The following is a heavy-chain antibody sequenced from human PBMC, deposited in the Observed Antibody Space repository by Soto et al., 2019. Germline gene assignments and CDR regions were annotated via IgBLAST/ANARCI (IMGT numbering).Heavy chain of an antibody. CDR1: GYTFTGYY. V-gene: IGHV1-2*02. J-gene: IGHJ5*02. D-gene: IGHD3-22*01. Sequence: GASVKVSCKASGYTFTGYYTHWVRQAPGQGLEWMGWINPNSGGTNYAQKFQGRVTMTRDTSISTAYMELSRLRSDDTAVYYCARDLHHYYDSSGYYENWFDPWGQGTLVTVSS. CDR3: ARDLHHYYDSSGYYENWFDP. CDR2: INPNSGGT.